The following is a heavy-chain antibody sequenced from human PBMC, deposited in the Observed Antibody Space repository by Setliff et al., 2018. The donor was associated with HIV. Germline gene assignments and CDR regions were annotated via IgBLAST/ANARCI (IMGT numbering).Heavy chain of an antibody. Sequence: ASVKVSCKASGYTFIGDYMHWVRQAPGQGLEWMGWINPNSGGTNFAQKFQGSVTMTRDTSISTAYMELSRLRSDDTAVYYCARGGLATGAFDIWGQGTMVTVSS. CDR1: GYTFIGDY. D-gene: IGHD5-12*01. V-gene: IGHV1-2*02. CDR3: ARGGLATGAFDI. J-gene: IGHJ3*02. CDR2: INPNSGGT.